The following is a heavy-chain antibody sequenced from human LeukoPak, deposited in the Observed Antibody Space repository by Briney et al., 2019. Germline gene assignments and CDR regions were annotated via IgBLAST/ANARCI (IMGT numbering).Heavy chain of an antibody. D-gene: IGHD2-15*01. V-gene: IGHV3-66*01. CDR1: GFAVSSNF. CDR3: ARGGVVVAAIDAFDI. Sequence: GGSLRLSCAASGFAVSSNFMSWVRQAPRKGLEWVSLIYSGGSTYYADSVKGRFTISRDISKNTLFLQLNSLRAEDTAVYYCARGGVVVAAIDAFDIWGQGTLVTVSS. CDR2: IYSGGST. J-gene: IGHJ3*02.